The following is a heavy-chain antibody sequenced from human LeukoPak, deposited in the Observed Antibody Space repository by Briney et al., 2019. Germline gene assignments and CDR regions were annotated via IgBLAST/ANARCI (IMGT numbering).Heavy chain of an antibody. J-gene: IGHJ4*02. Sequence: PGGSLRLSCAASGFTFSSYGMHWVCQAPGKGLEWVAFIRYDGSNKYYADSVKGRFTISRDNSKNTLYLQMNSLRAEDTAVYYCATDQGQLGSHFDYWGQGTLATVSS. CDR2: IRYDGSNK. CDR1: GFTFSSYG. CDR3: ATDQGQLGSHFDY. V-gene: IGHV3-30*02. D-gene: IGHD6-6*01.